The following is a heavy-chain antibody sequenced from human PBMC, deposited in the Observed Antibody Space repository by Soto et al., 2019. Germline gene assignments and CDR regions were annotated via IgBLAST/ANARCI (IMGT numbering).Heavy chain of an antibody. CDR1: GGTFSSYA. Sequence: VASVKVSCKASGGTFSSYAISWVRQAPGQGLEWMGGIIPIFGTANYAQKFQGRVTITADESTSTAYMELSSLRSEDTAVYCCARTRRGRMWEQQLVPRYCGQGTLVAV. CDR2: IIPIFGTA. D-gene: IGHD6-13*01. CDR3: ARTRRGRMWEQQLVPRY. V-gene: IGHV1-69*13. J-gene: IGHJ4*02.